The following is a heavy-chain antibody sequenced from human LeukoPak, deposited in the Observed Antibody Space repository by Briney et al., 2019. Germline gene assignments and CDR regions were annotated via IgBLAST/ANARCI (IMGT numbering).Heavy chain of an antibody. CDR3: AGDSSGYYNSYYFDY. J-gene: IGHJ4*02. CDR1: GGSISSGGYS. Sequence: PSQTLSLTCAVSGGSISSGGYSWSWIRQPPGKRLEWIGYIYHSGSTYYNPSLKSRVTISVDRSKNQFSLKLSSVTAADTAVYYCAGDSSGYYNSYYFDYWGQGTLVTVSS. D-gene: IGHD3-22*01. V-gene: IGHV4-30-2*01. CDR2: IYHSGST.